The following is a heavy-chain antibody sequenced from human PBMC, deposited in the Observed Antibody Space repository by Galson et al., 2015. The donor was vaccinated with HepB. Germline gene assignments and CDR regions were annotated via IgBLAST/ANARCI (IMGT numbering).Heavy chain of an antibody. V-gene: IGHV3-48*01. D-gene: IGHD1-1*01. CDR3: ARERYGLFYGMDV. J-gene: IGHJ6*02. Sequence: SLRLSCAASGFTFNNYSMNWVRQAPGKGLEWVSYISSSSSTIYYADSVKGRFTISRDNAKNSLYLQMNSLRAEDTAVYYCARERYGLFYGMDVWGQGTTVTVSS. CDR1: GFTFNNYS. CDR2: ISSSSSTI.